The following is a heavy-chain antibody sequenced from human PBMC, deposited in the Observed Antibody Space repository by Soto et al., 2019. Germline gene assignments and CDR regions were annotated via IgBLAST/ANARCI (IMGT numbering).Heavy chain of an antibody. CDR1: GFTFSSDA. V-gene: IGHV3-30-3*01. CDR2: ISYDGSNK. J-gene: IGHJ4*02. CDR3: ASMVRGVNEYYFDY. D-gene: IGHD3-10*01. Sequence: GXSLRLSCADAGFTFSSDAIHWVNQAPGKGLEWVAVISYDGSNKYYADSVKGRFTISRDNSKNTLYLQMNSLRDEDTAVYYCASMVRGVNEYYFDYWGQGTLVTVSS.